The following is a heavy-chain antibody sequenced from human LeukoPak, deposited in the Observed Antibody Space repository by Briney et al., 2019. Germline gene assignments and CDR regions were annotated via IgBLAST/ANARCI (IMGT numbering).Heavy chain of an antibody. V-gene: IGHV3-30*04. CDR1: GFTFSSYA. D-gene: IGHD2-15*01. CDR3: ARDRRGDIVVVVAADY. J-gene: IGHJ4*02. CDR2: ISYDGSNK. Sequence: GSLRLSCAASGFTFSSYAMHWVRQAPGKGLEWVAVISYDGSNKYYADSVKGRFTISRDNSKNTLYLQMNSLRAEDTAVYYCARDRRGDIVVVVAADYWGQGTLVTVSS.